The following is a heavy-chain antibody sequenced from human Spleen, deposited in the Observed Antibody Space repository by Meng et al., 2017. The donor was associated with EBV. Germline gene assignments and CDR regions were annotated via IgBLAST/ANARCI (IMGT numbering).Heavy chain of an antibody. Sequence: QVQLVQSGSELKKPGASVKVSCKAFGYTLSSHAMNWVRQAPGQGLEWLGWINTNTGSPTYAQGFRGRFLFSLDTSVSTAYLQISSLKAEDTAVYYCARDAIGFFDYWGQGTLVTVSS. V-gene: IGHV7-4-1*02. J-gene: IGHJ4*02. CDR2: INTNTGSP. CDR3: ARDAIGFFDY. D-gene: IGHD2/OR15-2a*01. CDR1: GYTLSSHA.